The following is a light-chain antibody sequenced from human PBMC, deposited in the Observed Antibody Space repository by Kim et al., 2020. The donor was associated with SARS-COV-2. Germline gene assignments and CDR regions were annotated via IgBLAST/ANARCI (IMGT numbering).Light chain of an antibody. CDR2: EDD. CDR1: SGSIDDNY. V-gene: IGLV6-57*04. J-gene: IGLJ2*01. Sequence: NFMLTQPHSVSESPGKTVTISCTRSSGSIDDNYVQWYQQRPGGVPTTVIYEDDQRPSGVSDRFSGSIDNSSNSASLTISGLRTEDEADYYCQSYNRDNVLFGGGTKLTVL. CDR3: QSYNRDNVL.